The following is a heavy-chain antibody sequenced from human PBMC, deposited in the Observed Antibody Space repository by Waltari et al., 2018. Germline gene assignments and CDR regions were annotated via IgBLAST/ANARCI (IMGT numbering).Heavy chain of an antibody. CDR2: IIPIIETV. CDR1: GGTFSRHG. Sequence: QVQLVQSGPEVKKPGSSVKVSCKASGGTFSRHGVSWVRQAPGQGLEWMGEIIPIIETVNYSQKFQGRLTINADESTSTVYMELNSLRSEDTAVYFCARVNNYMDVWAKGTTVTVSS. J-gene: IGHJ6*03. CDR3: ARVNNYMDV. V-gene: IGHV1-69*12.